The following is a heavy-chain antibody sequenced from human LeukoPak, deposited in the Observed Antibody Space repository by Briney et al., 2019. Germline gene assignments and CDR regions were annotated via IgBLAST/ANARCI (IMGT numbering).Heavy chain of an antibody. CDR2: INGGGGRT. V-gene: IGHV3-23*01. CDR3: AKDGNWARFEN. J-gene: IGHJ4*02. CDR1: GFTFNNYA. Sequence: GGSLRLSYAASGFTFNNYAMSWVRQAPGKGLEWVSDINGGGGRTYYAVSVKGRFTISRDNSKNTLYLQMNSPRAEDTAAYYCAKDGNWARFENWGQGTLVTVSS. D-gene: IGHD7-27*01.